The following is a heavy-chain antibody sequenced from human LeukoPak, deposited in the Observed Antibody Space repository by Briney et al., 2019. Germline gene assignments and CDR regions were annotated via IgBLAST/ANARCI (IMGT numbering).Heavy chain of an antibody. J-gene: IGHJ4*02. CDR1: GFTFSDYA. D-gene: IGHD6-25*01. CDR3: PMGLSGSTGPYFDH. CDR2: ISGTGDST. V-gene: IGHV3-23*01. Sequence: PGGSLRLSCAPSGFTFSDYAMSWVRQAPGKGLEWVSTISGTGDSTYYAESVKGRFTISRDNFNHMLYLQMNSLSAEDTAVYYCPMGLSGSTGPYFDHWGQGSLVTVSS.